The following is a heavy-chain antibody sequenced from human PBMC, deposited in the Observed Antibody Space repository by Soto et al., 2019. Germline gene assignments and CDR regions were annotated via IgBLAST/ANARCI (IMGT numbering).Heavy chain of an antibody. D-gene: IGHD3-9*01. Sequence: QITLKESGPTLVKPTQTLTLTCTFSGFSLSTSGVGVGWIRQPPGKALEWLALIYWDDDKRYSPSLKSRLTTTXXAXKXXVVLTMTDMDPVDTATCYCPHRTYDILTGYYGFDSWGQGTLVTVSS. CDR2: IYWDDDK. CDR3: PHRTYDILTGYYGFDS. J-gene: IGHJ4*02. V-gene: IGHV2-5*02. CDR1: GFSLSTSGVG.